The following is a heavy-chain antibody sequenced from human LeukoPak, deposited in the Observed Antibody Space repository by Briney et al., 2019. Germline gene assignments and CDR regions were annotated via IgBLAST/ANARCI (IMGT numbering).Heavy chain of an antibody. CDR1: GGSVSSGSYY. J-gene: IGHJ4*02. CDR3: ARDWVGATTGLDY. Sequence: SETLSLTCTVSGGSVSSGSYYWSWIRQPPGKGLEWIGYIYYSGSTNYNPSLKSRVTISVDTSKNQFSLKLSSVTAADTAVYYCARDWVGATTGLDYWGQGTPVTVSS. CDR2: IYYSGST. V-gene: IGHV4-61*01. D-gene: IGHD1-26*01.